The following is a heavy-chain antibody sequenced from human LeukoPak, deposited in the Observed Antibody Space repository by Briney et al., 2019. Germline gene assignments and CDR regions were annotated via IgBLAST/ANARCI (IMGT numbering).Heavy chain of an antibody. CDR1: GYTCTSYG. Sequence: ASEKVSCKASGYTCTSYGISWVRQAPGQGLEWMGWISAYNGNTNYAQKLQGRVTMTTDTSTSTAYMELRSLRSDDTAVYYCARDRGPDSSGWYSYYGMDVWGQGTTVTVSS. D-gene: IGHD6-19*01. J-gene: IGHJ6*02. V-gene: IGHV1-18*01. CDR2: ISAYNGNT. CDR3: ARDRGPDSSGWYSYYGMDV.